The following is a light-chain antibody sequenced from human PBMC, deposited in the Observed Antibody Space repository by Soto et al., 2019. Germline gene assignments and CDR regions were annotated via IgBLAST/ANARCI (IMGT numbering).Light chain of an antibody. CDR2: EVT. Sequence: QSALTQPPSASGSPGQSVTMSCTGTSSDVGGYNYVSWYQQYPGRAPKLMIYEVTKRPSGVPDRFSGSKSGNTASLTVSGLQAEDDADYYCSSYAASNNFYFVFGGGTKVTVL. V-gene: IGLV2-8*01. J-gene: IGLJ3*02. CDR3: SSYAASNNFYFV. CDR1: SSDVGGYNY.